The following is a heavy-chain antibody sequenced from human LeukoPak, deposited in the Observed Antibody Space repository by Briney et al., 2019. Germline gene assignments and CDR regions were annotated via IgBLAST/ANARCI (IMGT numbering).Heavy chain of an antibody. J-gene: IGHJ4*02. CDR2: MNPNSGNT. CDR1: GYTFTSYD. D-gene: IGHD3-22*01. CDR3: ARERVNYYDSSGYYEDFDY. V-gene: IGHV1-8*01. Sequence: GASVKVSCKASGYTFTSYDINWVRQATGQGLEWMGWMNPNSGNTGYAQKFQGRVTMTRNTSISTAYMELSSLRSEDTAVYYCARERVNYYDSSGYYEDFDYWSQGTLVTVSS.